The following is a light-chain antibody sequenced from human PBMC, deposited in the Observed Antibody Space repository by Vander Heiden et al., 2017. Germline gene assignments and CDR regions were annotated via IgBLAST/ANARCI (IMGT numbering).Light chain of an antibody. CDR2: DAS. Sequence: DIRMTQAPSSLPAPGRTRVTITCQTSHGITTYLNWFQQKPGEAPKNLIYDASNLKTGVPSRFSGSGSGTHFTLTISSLQPEDSATYYCQQYDNAPLTFGGGTKVEIK. V-gene: IGKV1-33*01. CDR1: HGITTY. J-gene: IGKJ4*01. CDR3: QQYDNAPLT.